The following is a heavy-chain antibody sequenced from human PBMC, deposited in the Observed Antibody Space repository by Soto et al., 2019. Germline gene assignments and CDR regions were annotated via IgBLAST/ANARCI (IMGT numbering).Heavy chain of an antibody. CDR1: GGSFSGYY. Sequence: QVQLQQWGAGLLKPSETLSLTCAVYGGSFSGYYWSWIRQPPGKGLEWIGEINHSGSTNYNPSLKSRVTISVDTSKHQFSLKLSSVTAADTAVYYCARLTTVTTYVYYYYYGMDVWGQGTTVTVSS. J-gene: IGHJ6*02. D-gene: IGHD4-17*01. CDR2: INHSGST. CDR3: ARLTTVTTYVYYYYYGMDV. V-gene: IGHV4-34*01.